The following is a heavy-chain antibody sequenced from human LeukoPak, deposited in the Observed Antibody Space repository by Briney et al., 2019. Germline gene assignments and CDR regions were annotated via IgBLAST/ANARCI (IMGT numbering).Heavy chain of an antibody. CDR1: GFTFSSYA. Sequence: GGSLRLSCAASGFTFSSYAMSWVRQAPGKGLEWVSAISGSGGSTYYADSVKGRFTISRDNSKNTLYLQMNSLRAEDTAVYYCARDWLPTTSIENWFDPWGQGTLVTVSS. D-gene: IGHD5-12*01. J-gene: IGHJ5*02. V-gene: IGHV3-23*01. CDR3: ARDWLPTTSIENWFDP. CDR2: ISGSGGST.